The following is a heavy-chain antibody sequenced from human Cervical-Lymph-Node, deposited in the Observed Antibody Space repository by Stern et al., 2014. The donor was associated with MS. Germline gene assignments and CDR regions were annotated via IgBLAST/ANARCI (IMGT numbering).Heavy chain of an antibody. CDR1: GFTFSSYG. V-gene: IGHV3-30*18. Sequence: QVQLQESGGGVVRPGRSLRLTCTVSGFTFSSYGMHWVRQAPGKGLEWGSVISYDGSDTYYAESVKGRFTISRDNSKNTLYLEMRSLRPEDTAVYYCVKRGITEVRGVRLGDYWGPGTLVIVSS. CDR2: ISYDGSDT. CDR3: VKRGITEVRGVRLGDY. D-gene: IGHD3-10*01. J-gene: IGHJ4*02.